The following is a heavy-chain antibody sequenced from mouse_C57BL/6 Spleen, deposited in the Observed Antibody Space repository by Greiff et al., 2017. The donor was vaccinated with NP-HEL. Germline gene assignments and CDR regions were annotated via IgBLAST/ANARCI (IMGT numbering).Heavy chain of an antibody. CDR2: ISYDGSN. J-gene: IGHJ2*01. V-gene: IGHV3-6*01. CDR1: GYSITSGYY. CDR3: ARGPSMGFDY. D-gene: IGHD2-3*01. Sequence: EVKLMESGPGLVKPSQSLSLTCSVTGYSITSGYYWNWIRQFPGNKLEWMGYISYDGSNNYNPSLKNRISITRDTSKNQFFLKLNSVTTEDTATYYCARGPSMGFDYWGQGTTLTVSS.